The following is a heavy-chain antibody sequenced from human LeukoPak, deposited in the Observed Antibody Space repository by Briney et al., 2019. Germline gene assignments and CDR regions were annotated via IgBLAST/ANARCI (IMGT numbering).Heavy chain of an antibody. J-gene: IGHJ6*02. CDR3: ARVRYSSGPGYYYYYGMDV. CDR1: GFTFSSYA. D-gene: IGHD6-19*01. CDR2: ISYDGSNK. Sequence: GGSLRLSCAASGFTFSSYAMHWVRQAPGKGLEWVAVISYDGSNKYYADSVKGRFTISRDNSKNTLYLQMNSLRAEDTAVYYCARVRYSSGPGYYYYYGMDVWGQGTTVTVSS. V-gene: IGHV3-30-3*01.